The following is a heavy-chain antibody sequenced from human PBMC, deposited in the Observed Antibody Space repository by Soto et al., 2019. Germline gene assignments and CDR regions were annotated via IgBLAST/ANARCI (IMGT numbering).Heavy chain of an antibody. CDR2: IIPIFGTA. J-gene: IGHJ4*02. CDR3: ARDGGRHSGGIDY. Sequence: QVQLVQSGAEVKKPGSSVKVSCKASGGTFSSYSINWVRQAPGQGLEWMGEIIPIFGTAYYAQKFQGRVTITADESTSTAYMVLSSLRSEDTAVYYCARDGGRHSGGIDYWGQGTLVTDSS. CDR1: GGTFSSYS. D-gene: IGHD1-26*01. V-gene: IGHV1-69*01.